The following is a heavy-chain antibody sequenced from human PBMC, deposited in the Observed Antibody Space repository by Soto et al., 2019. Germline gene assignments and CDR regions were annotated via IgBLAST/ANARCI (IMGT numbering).Heavy chain of an antibody. CDR3: ARGGSRSGSNPYYYYGMDV. V-gene: IGHV3-7*03. J-gene: IGHJ6*02. CDR2: IKQDGSEK. CDR1: GFTFSSHW. Sequence: GGSLRLSCAASGFTFSSHWMSWVRQAPGKGLEWVANIKQDGSEKYYVDSVKGRFTISRDNAKNSLYLQMNSLRAEDTAVYYCARGGSRSGSNPYYYYGMDVWGQGTTVTVSS. D-gene: IGHD1-26*01.